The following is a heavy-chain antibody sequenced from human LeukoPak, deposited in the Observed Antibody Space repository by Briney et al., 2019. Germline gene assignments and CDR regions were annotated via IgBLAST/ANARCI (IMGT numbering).Heavy chain of an antibody. CDR3: ARSNQADDY. Sequence: GGSLRLSCAASGFTFSSYWMRWVRQVPGKGLVWVARINPGGSSITYADSVKGRFTISRDNAKNTLYLQMDSLRAEDTGVYYCARSNQADDYWGQGTLVTVSS. D-gene: IGHD1-14*01. V-gene: IGHV3-74*01. CDR1: GFTFSSYW. J-gene: IGHJ4*02. CDR2: INPGGSSI.